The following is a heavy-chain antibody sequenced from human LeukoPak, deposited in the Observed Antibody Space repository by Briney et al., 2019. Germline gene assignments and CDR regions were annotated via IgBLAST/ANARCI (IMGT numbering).Heavy chain of an antibody. CDR2: INHSGST. J-gene: IGHJ5*02. Sequence: SETLSLTCAVYGGSFSGYYWSWIRQPPGKGLEWIGEINHSGSTNYNPALKSRVTISVDTSKNQFSLKLSSVTAADTAVYYCAVNGWFGDFWFDPWGQGTLVTVSS. CDR3: AVNGWFGDFWFDP. D-gene: IGHD3-10*01. V-gene: IGHV4-34*01. CDR1: GGSFSGYY.